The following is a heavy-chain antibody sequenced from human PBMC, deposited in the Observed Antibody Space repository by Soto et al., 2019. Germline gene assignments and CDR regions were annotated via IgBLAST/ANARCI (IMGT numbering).Heavy chain of an antibody. V-gene: IGHV4-31*03. Sequence: PSETLSLTCTVSGGSISSGDYYWSWIRQLPGKGLEWIGYIYYSGTTFHNPSLKSRVSIPVDTSKNQFSLKLSSVTAADTAVYYCAANGSHLSTYYYYMDVWGKGTTVTVSS. D-gene: IGHD3-16*02. CDR1: GGSISSGDYY. CDR3: AANGSHLSTYYYYMDV. CDR2: IYYSGTT. J-gene: IGHJ6*03.